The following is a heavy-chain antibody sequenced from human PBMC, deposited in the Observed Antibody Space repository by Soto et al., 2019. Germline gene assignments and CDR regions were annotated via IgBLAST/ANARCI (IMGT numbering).Heavy chain of an antibody. CDR2: IDYNGVT. D-gene: IGHD2-8*01. CDR1: GGSIYRSGYY. Sequence: SETLSLTCTVSGGSIYRSGYYWGWIRQPPGRGLEWIGNIDYNGVTYSNPSLKSRVTISRDTSKNQFSLKLTSVTAADTALYYCGKLLLRANGHTDSDPWGPGTLVTVSS. CDR3: GKLLLRANGHTDSDP. J-gene: IGHJ5*02. V-gene: IGHV4-39*01.